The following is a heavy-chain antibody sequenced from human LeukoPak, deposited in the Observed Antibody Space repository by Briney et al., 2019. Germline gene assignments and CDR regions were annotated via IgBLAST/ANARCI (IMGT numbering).Heavy chain of an antibody. J-gene: IGHJ6*02. CDR2: IYHSGST. D-gene: IGHD3-10*01. V-gene: IGHV4-4*02. CDR3: ARGASRGSIYYYYYGMDV. CDR1: GGSISSSNW. Sequence: PSETLSLTCAVSGGSISSSNWWSWVRQPPGKGLEWIGEIYHSGSTNYNPSLKSRVTISVDKSKNQFSLKLSSVTAADTAVYYCARGASRGSIYYYYYGMDVWGQGTTVTVSS.